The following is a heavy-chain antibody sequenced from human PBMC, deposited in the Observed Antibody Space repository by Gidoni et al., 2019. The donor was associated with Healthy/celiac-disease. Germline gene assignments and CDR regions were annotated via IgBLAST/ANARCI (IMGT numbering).Heavy chain of an antibody. CDR3: ARDGGYCSSTSCRNWFDP. CDR1: GYTFTGYY. V-gene: IGHV1-2*06. Sequence: QVQLVQSGAEVKKPGASVKVSCKASGYTFTGYYMHWVRQAPGQGLEGMGRINPNSGGTNYAQKLQGRVTMTRDTSISTAYMELSRLRSDVTAVYYCARDGGYCSSTSCRNWFDPWGQGTLVTVSS. CDR2: INPNSGGT. J-gene: IGHJ5*02. D-gene: IGHD2-2*01.